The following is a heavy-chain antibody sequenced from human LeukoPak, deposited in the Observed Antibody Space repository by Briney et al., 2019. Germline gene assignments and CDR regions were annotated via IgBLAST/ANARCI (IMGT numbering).Heavy chain of an antibody. CDR1: GFTFSTYS. Sequence: GGSLRLSCAASGFTFSTYSMNWVRQAPGKGLEWVSSISSNSRYIYYADSMRGRFTISRDNAKNSLYLQLNSLRAEDTALYYCARDTHYYGSGSPAFDLWGRGTMVTVSS. CDR2: ISSNSRYI. J-gene: IGHJ3*01. V-gene: IGHV3-21*01. CDR3: ARDTHYYGSGSPAFDL. D-gene: IGHD3-10*01.